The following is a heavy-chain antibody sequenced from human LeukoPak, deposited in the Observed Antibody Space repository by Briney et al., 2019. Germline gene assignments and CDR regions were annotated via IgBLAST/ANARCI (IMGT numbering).Heavy chain of an antibody. CDR2: TYYRSKWYN. CDR1: GDSVSSNSAA. J-gene: IGHJ4*02. Sequence: SQTLSLTCAISGDSVSSNSAAWNWIRQSRSRGLEWLGRTYYRSKWYNDYAVSVKSRIIINTDTSKNQFSLQLNSVTPEDTAVYYCARGAVAHFDYWGQGTLVTVSS. CDR3: ARGAVAHFDY. D-gene: IGHD6-19*01. V-gene: IGHV6-1*01.